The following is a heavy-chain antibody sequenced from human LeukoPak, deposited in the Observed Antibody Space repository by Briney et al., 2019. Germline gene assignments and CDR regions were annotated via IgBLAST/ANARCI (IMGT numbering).Heavy chain of an antibody. Sequence: SQTLSLTCTVSGGSISSGSYYWSWIRQPAGKGLEWIGRIYTSGSTNYNPSLKSRVTISVDTSKNQFSLKLSSVTAADTAVYYCARDTGGKTGGYFDYWGQGTLVTVSS. D-gene: IGHD1-1*01. CDR1: GGSISSGSYY. V-gene: IGHV4-61*02. CDR3: ARDTGGKTGGYFDY. J-gene: IGHJ4*02. CDR2: IYTSGST.